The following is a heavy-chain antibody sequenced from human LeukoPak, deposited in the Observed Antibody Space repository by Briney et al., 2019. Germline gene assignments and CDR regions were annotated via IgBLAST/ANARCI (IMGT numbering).Heavy chain of an antibody. CDR2: INHSGST. V-gene: IGHV4-39*07. Sequence: KPSETLSLTCTVSGGSISSSSYYWGWIRQPPGKGLEWIGEINHSGSTNYNPSLKSRVTISVDTSKNQFSLKLSSVTAADTAVYYCARVRSYGSGSYYNPYYFDYWGQGTLVTVSS. J-gene: IGHJ4*02. CDR1: GGSISSSSYY. D-gene: IGHD3-10*01. CDR3: ARVRSYGSGSYYNPYYFDY.